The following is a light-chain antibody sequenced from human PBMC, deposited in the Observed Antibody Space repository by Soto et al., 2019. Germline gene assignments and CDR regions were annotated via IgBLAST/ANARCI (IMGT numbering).Light chain of an antibody. CDR3: QQYNSYSLTLR. Sequence: DIQMTQSPSTLTSSVGDRVTITCRARPSISRWLGRYQQKTAKAPKLLIYDGCSLESVVPSRFSGSGYGTEFTLPNSSLEPDDVATYYCQQYNSYSLTLRFGQGAKVDIK. CDR2: DGC. V-gene: IGKV1-5*01. J-gene: IGKJ1*01. CDR1: PSISRW.